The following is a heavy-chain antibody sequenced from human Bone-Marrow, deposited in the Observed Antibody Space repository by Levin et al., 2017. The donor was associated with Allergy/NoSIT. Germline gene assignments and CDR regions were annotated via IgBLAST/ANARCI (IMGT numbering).Heavy chain of an antibody. CDR1: GFTFSSYG. D-gene: IGHD1-26*01. J-gene: IGHJ4*02. V-gene: IGHV3-33*01. Sequence: GESLKISCAASGFTFSSYGMHWVRQAPGKGLEWVAVIWYDGSNKYYADSVKGRFTISRDNSKNTLYLQMNSLRAEDTAVYYCARRYSGSYYLDYWGQGTLVTVSS. CDR2: IWYDGSNK. CDR3: ARRYSGSYYLDY.